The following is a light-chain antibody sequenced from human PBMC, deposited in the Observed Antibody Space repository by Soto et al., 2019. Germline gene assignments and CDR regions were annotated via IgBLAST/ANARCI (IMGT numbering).Light chain of an antibody. Sequence: QSVLTQPPSVSGAPGQRVTIPCTGSSSNIGAGYDVHWYQHLPGIAPKLLIYGNNNRPSGVPDRFAGSKSGTSASLAITGLQAEDEAHYHCQSYDSSVSGVVFGGGTQLTVL. V-gene: IGLV1-40*01. J-gene: IGLJ2*01. CDR1: SSNIGAGYD. CDR2: GNN. CDR3: QSYDSSVSGVV.